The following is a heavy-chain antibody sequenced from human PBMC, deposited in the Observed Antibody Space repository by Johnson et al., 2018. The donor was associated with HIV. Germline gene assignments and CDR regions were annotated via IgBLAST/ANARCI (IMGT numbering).Heavy chain of an antibody. CDR2: IYSGGST. V-gene: IGHV3-66*03. D-gene: IGHD5-12*01. CDR1: GFTVSSNY. CDR3: ARDRWGYSDCYDSAAFDI. J-gene: IGHJ3*02. Sequence: VQLVESGGGLIQPGGSLRLSCAASGFTVSSNYMSWVRQAPGNGLEWVSVIYSGGSTYYADSVKGRFTISRDNSKNTLYLQMNSLRDADSAVDYCARDRWGYSDCYDSAAFDIWVQGTMVTVCS.